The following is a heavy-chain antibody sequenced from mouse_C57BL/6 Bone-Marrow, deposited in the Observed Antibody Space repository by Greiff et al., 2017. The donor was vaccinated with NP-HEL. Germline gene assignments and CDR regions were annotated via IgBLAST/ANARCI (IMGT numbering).Heavy chain of an antibody. V-gene: IGHV1-69*01. D-gene: IGHD1-1*01. CDR2: IDPSDSYT. Sequence: QVQLQQPGAELVMPGASVKLSCKASGYTFTSYWMHWVKQRPGQGLEWIGEIDPSDSYTNYNQKFKGKSTLTVDKSSSTAYMQLSSLTSEDSAVYYCARSTTRAYWGQGTLVTVSA. CDR3: ARSTTRAY. CDR1: GYTFTSYW. J-gene: IGHJ3*01.